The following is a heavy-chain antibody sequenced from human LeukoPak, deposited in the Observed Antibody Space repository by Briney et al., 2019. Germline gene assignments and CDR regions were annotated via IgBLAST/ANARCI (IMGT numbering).Heavy chain of an antibody. J-gene: IGHJ5*02. CDR3: AGVIGSGSYQWYNWFDP. V-gene: IGHV1-18*01. Sequence: ASVKVSCKASGYTFTSYGISWVRQAPGQGLEWMGWISAYNGNTNYAQKLRGRVTMTTDTSTSTAYMELRSLRSDDTAVYYCAGVIGSGSYQWYNWFDPWGQGTLVTVSS. D-gene: IGHD3-10*01. CDR1: GYTFTSYG. CDR2: ISAYNGNT.